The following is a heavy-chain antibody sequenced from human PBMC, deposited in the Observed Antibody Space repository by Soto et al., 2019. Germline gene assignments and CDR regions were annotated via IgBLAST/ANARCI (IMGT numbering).Heavy chain of an antibody. J-gene: IGHJ6*02. CDR2: MNPNSGNT. CDR1: GYTFTSYD. V-gene: IGHV1-8*01. Sequence: ASVKVSCKASGYTFTSYDINWVRQATGQGLEWMGWMNPNSGNTGYAQKFQGRVTMTRNTSISTAYMELSSLRSEDTAVYYCAREVAYCGGDCYSSRNYYYYYGMDVWGQAATPTVYS. D-gene: IGHD2-21*02. CDR3: AREVAYCGGDCYSSRNYYYYYGMDV.